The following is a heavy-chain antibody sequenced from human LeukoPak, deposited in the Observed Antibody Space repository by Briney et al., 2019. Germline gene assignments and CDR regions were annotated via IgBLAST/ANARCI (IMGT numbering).Heavy chain of an antibody. D-gene: IGHD5-24*01. V-gene: IGHV3-30-3*01. CDR1: GFTFSSYA. J-gene: IGHJ4*02. CDR2: ISYDGSNK. Sequence: GGSLRLSCAASGFTFSSYAMHWVRQAPGKGLEWVAVISYDGSNKYYADSVKGRFTISRDNSKNTLYLQMNSLRAEDTAVYYCAKETGSRDGYNSNPKLSRFDYWGQGTLVTVSS. CDR3: AKETGSRDGYNSNPKLSRFDY.